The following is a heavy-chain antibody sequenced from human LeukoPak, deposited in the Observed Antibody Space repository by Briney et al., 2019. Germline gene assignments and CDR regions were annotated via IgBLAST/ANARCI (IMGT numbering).Heavy chain of an antibody. V-gene: IGHV3-23*01. D-gene: IGHD1-1*01. Sequence: PGGSLRLSCAASDFTFSTYGMSWVRQAPGKGLEWVSSISGGGGSTYYADSVKGRFTISRDNSKNTLYLQMNSLRAEDTAIYYCAKESSLLRAPTVIYYFDFWGQGTLVIVSS. CDR1: DFTFSTYG. CDR3: AKESSLLRAPTVIYYFDF. J-gene: IGHJ4*02. CDR2: ISGGGGST.